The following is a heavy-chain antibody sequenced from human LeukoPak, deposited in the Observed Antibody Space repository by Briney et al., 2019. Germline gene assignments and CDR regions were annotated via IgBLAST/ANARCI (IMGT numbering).Heavy chain of an antibody. J-gene: IGHJ5*02. V-gene: IGHV3-23*01. CDR1: GFTYSSYA. CDR2: ISCSGGST. D-gene: IGHD3-3*01. CDR3: AKDGLHYDFWSGSPFDP. Sequence: GGSLRLSCAASGFTYSSYAMSWVRQAPGKGLEWVSAISCSGGSTYYADSVKGRFTISRDNSKNTLYLQMNSLRAEDTAVYYCAKDGLHYDFWSGSPFDPWGQGTLVTVSS.